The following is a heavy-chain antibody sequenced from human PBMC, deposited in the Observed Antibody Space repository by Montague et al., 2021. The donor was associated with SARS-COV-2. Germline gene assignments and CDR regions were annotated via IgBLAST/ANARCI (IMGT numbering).Heavy chain of an antibody. Sequence: SETLSLTCTVSGNSVSSSDHYSGWIRQPPGKGLEWLGIVYYSGYTYYXXXVKGRVTISIDASKNQFSLKLNSLTATDTAIYHCARRRLREDYFDFWGQGTLLTVSS. CDR1: GNSVSSSDHY. V-gene: IGHV4-39*01. CDR2: VYYSGYT. CDR3: ARRRLREDYFDF. D-gene: IGHD4-17*01. J-gene: IGHJ4*02.